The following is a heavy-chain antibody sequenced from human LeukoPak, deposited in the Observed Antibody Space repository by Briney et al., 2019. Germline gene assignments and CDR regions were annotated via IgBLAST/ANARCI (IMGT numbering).Heavy chain of an antibody. CDR3: ARDSGTTGEVKFDP. CDR2: IYSSGS. J-gene: IGHJ5*02. CDR1: GGSISSYY. Sequence: SETLSLTCTVSGGSISSYYLSWIRQPAGKGLEWIGRIYSSGSNYNPSLKSRVTMSIDTSTNQLSLKLSSVTAADTAAYYCARDSGTTGEVKFDPWGQGTLVTVSS. D-gene: IGHD3-10*01. V-gene: IGHV4-4*07.